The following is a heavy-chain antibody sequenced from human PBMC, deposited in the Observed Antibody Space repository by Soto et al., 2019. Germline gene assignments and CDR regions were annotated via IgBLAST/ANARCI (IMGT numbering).Heavy chain of an antibody. CDR3: ARWYYGSDFDY. D-gene: IGHD3-10*01. CDR1: GGSFSGYY. V-gene: IGHV4-34*01. J-gene: IGHJ4*02. CDR2: INHSGST. Sequence: QVQLQQWGAGLLKPSETLSLTCAVYGGSFSGYYWSWIRQPPGKGLEWIGEINHSGSTNYNPSLKSRDTISVDTSKNQFSLKLSSVTAADTAVYYCARWYYGSDFDYWGQGTLVTVSS.